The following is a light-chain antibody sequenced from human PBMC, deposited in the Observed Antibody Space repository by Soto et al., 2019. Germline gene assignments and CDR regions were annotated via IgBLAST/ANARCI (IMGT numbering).Light chain of an antibody. J-gene: IGKJ1*01. V-gene: IGKV3-20*01. CDR3: QQYAASPRT. CDR2: GAS. CDR1: QSVANAY. Sequence: EIVLTQSPGTLSLSPRERATLSCRASQSVANAYLAWYQHKVGQSPRLLIYGASNRAPGIPDRFSGSWSGTDFTLTISRLEPEDFAVYYCQQYAASPRTFGQGTQVEVK.